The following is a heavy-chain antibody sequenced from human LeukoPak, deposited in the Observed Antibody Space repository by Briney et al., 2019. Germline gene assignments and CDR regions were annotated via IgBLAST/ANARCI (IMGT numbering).Heavy chain of an antibody. D-gene: IGHD1-1*01. CDR3: TTENWYVFEN. V-gene: IGHV3-7*04. J-gene: IGHJ4*02. CDR1: GFPFRSYW. Sequence: GGSPHLPCAASGFPFRSYWMAWVRQAPGKGLEWGATITLDGSDSYYVDSVKGRFTVSRDNAKNSQYLQMNSLRVEDTAVFYCTTENWYVFENWGQGSLVTVSS. CDR2: ITLDGSDS.